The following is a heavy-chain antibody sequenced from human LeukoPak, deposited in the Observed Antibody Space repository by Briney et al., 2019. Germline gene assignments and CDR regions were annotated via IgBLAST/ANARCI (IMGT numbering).Heavy chain of an antibody. D-gene: IGHD2-8*02. CDR3: AAGGSERFWW. CDR1: GYTFTGYY. V-gene: IGHV1-2*02. CDR2: INPNSGDT. J-gene: IGHJ4*02. Sequence: ASVKVSCKASGYTFTGYYMHWVRQAPGQGLEWMGWINPNSGDTGYAQKFRGRVTMTTDTSTSTAYMELRSLRSDDTAVYYCAAGGSERFWWWGQGTLVTVSS.